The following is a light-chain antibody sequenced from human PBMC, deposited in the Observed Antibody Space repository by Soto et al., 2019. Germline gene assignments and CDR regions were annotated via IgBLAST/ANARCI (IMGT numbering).Light chain of an antibody. Sequence: EIVLTQSPGTLSLSPGERATLSCRASQRVSSSYLAWYQQKPGQAPRLLIYGASIRATGIPDRFSGSGSGTDFTLTISRLEPEDFAVYYCQQYGSAPRYTFVQGTKLEIK. CDR3: QQYGSAPRYT. V-gene: IGKV3-20*01. J-gene: IGKJ2*01. CDR1: QRVSSSY. CDR2: GAS.